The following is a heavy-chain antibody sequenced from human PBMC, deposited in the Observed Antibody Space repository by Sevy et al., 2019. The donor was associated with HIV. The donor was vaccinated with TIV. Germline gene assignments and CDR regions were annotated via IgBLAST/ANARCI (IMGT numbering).Heavy chain of an antibody. J-gene: IGHJ5*02. CDR2: INHSGST. Sequence: SETLSLTCAVHGGSFSGYYWNWIRQPPGKGLEWIGEINHSGSTNYNPSLKSRVSISVDTSKNQFSLKLSSVPAADTAVYYCARSPPIVVVPGAPSWFDPWGQGTLVTVSS. CDR3: ARSPPIVVVPGAPSWFDP. V-gene: IGHV4-34*01. CDR1: GGSFSGYY. D-gene: IGHD2-2*01.